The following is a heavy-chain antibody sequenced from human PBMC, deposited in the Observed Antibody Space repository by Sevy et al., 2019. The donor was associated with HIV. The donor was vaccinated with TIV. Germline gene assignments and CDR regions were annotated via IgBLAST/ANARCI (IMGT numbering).Heavy chain of an antibody. CDR2: IIPIFGTA. CDR3: ARGPSPRWTVEMADKGGYYYYYVDV. D-gene: IGHD6-19*01. CDR1: GGTFSSYA. V-gene: IGHV1-69*06. Sequence: ASVKVSCKASGGTFSSYAISWVRQAPGQGLEWMGGIIPIFGTANYAQKFQGRVTITADKSTSTAYMELSSLRSEDTAVYYCARGPSPRWTVEMADKGGYYYYYVDVWGKGTTVTVSS. J-gene: IGHJ6*03.